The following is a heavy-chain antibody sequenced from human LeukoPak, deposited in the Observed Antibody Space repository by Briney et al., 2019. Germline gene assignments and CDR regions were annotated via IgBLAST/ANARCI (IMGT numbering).Heavy chain of an antibody. D-gene: IGHD6-13*01. CDR3: AREPQGSSWPFDI. Sequence: SQTLSLTCAVSGDIFSSNSAAWNWIRQARSRGLEWLGRTYYRSKLYNDYAVSVKSRITINPDTSKNQFSLQLNSVTPEDTAVYYCAREPQGSSWPFDIWGQGTMVTASS. V-gene: IGHV6-1*01. J-gene: IGHJ3*02. CDR2: TYYRSKLYN. CDR1: GDIFSSNSAA.